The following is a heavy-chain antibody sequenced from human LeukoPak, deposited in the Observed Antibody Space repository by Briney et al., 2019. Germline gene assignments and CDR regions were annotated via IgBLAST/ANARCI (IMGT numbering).Heavy chain of an antibody. CDR2: IYYSGST. J-gene: IGHJ4*02. D-gene: IGHD5-24*01. V-gene: IGHV4-59*01. CDR1: GGSISSYY. CDR3: ARAGGDGYNLGLDY. Sequence: SETLSLTCTVSGGSISSYYWSWIRQPAGKGLEWIGYIYYSGSTNYNPSLKSRVTISVDTSKNQFSLKLSSVTAADPAVYYCARAGGDGYNLGLDYWGQGTLVTVSS.